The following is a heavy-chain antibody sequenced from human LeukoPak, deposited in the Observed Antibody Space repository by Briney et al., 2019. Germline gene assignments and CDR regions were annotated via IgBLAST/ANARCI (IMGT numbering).Heavy chain of an antibody. V-gene: IGHV3-23*01. D-gene: IGHD6-19*01. CDR2: IDGVGVRT. J-gene: IGHJ4*02. Sequence: PGGSLRLSCAASGFTFNPYAMSWVRQAPGKGLEWVAVIDGVGVRTYYADSVKGRFTISRGNSKNTLYLQMNSLRAEDTAAYYCAKDRSGWYKDYWGQGTLVTVSS. CDR3: AKDRSGWYKDY. CDR1: GFTFNPYA.